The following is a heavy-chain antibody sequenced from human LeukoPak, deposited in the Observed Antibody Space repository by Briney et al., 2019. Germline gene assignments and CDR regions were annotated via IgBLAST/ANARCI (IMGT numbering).Heavy chain of an antibody. V-gene: IGHV3-7*01. Sequence: GGSLRLSCAASGFTFSSYWMNWVRQAPGKGLEWVGNIKQDGSDKYYVDSVRGRFTISRDNAKNSLYLQMNSLRDEDTAVYYCARDYSASGAHDYWGQGTLVTVSS. CDR1: GFTFSSYW. CDR2: IKQDGSDK. D-gene: IGHD3-10*01. J-gene: IGHJ4*02. CDR3: ARDYSASGAHDY.